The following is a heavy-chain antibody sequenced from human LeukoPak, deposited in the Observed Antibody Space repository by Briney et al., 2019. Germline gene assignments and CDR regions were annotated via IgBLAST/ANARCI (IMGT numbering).Heavy chain of an antibody. CDR1: GYSNSSGYY. Sequence: SETLSLTCAVSGYSNSSGYYWGWIRQPPGKGLEWIGSIYHSGSTYYNPSLKSRVTISVDTSKNQFSLKLSSVTAADTAVYYCASLNYPHYFDYWGQGTLVTVSS. J-gene: IGHJ4*02. CDR2: IYHSGST. V-gene: IGHV4-38-2*01. CDR3: ASLNYPHYFDY. D-gene: IGHD4-11*01.